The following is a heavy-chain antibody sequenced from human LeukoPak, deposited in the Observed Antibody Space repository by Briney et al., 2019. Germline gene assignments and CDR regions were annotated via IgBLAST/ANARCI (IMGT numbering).Heavy chain of an antibody. V-gene: IGHV3-64*01. J-gene: IGHJ4*02. CDR2: ISSNGGRT. CDR3: ARQAPTLRNYIDY. Sequence: GGSLRLSCAASGFTFSSYAMHWVRQAPGKGLEYVSAISSNGGRTYYANSVKGRFTISRDNSKNTLYLQMGSLRAEDMAVYYCARQAPTLRNYIDYWGQGTLVT. CDR1: GFTFSSYA.